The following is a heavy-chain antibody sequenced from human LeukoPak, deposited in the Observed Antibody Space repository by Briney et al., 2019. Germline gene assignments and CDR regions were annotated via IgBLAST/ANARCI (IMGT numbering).Heavy chain of an antibody. V-gene: IGHV4-59*08. Sequence: SETLSLTCTVSGDSISNDYWSWIRQPPGKGLEWIGYIHYSGSTNYNPSLKSRVTISVDTSKNHFSLKLRSVTAADTAVYYCARHVTISGPYDASDIWGQGTMVTVSP. CDR3: ARHVTISGPYDASDI. CDR1: GDSISNDY. D-gene: IGHD5-24*01. J-gene: IGHJ3*02. CDR2: IHYSGST.